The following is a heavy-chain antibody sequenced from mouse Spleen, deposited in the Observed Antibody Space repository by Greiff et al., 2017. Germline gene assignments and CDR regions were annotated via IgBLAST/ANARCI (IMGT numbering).Heavy chain of an antibody. J-gene: IGHJ1*01. CDR3: ARRGGYYDWYFDV. CDR1: GFTFSSYA. Sequence: EVQGVESGGGLVKPGGSLKLSCAASGFTFSSYAMSWVRQTPEKRLEWVATISSGGSYTYYPDSVKGRFTISRDNAKNTLYLQMSSLRSEDTAMYYCARRGGYYDWYFDVWGAGTTVTVSS. CDR2: ISSGGSYT. V-gene: IGHV5-9-3*01. D-gene: IGHD2-3*01.